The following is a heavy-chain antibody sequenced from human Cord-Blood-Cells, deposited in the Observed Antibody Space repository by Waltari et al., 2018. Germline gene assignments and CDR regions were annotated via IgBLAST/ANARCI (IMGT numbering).Heavy chain of an antibody. Sequence: EVQLVESGGGLVKPGGSLRLSCAASGFTFSSYSMNWVRQAPGKGLEWVSSISSSSSYRYYADSVKGRLTISRDNAKTSLYLQMTSLRAEDTAVYYCAGGIAAAGGYWGQGTLVTVSS. CDR1: GFTFSSYS. D-gene: IGHD6-13*01. CDR3: AGGIAAAGGY. CDR2: ISSSSSYR. J-gene: IGHJ4*02. V-gene: IGHV3-21*01.